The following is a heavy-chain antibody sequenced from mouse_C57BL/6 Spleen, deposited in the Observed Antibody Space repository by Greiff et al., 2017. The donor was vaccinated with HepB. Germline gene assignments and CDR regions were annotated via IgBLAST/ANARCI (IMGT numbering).Heavy chain of an antibody. CDR1: GFTFSDYG. V-gene: IGHV5-17*01. D-gene: IGHD1-1*01. Sequence: EVQVVESGGGLVKPGGSLKLSCAASGFTFSDYGMHWVRQAPEKGLEWVAYISSGSSTIYYADTVKGRFTISRDNAKNTLFLQMTSLRSEDTAMYYCARGLLRGYFDVWGTGTTVTVSS. CDR2: ISSGSSTI. CDR3: ARGLLRGYFDV. J-gene: IGHJ1*03.